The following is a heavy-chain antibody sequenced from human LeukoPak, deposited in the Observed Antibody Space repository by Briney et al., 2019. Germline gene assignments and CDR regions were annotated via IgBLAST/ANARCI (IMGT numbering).Heavy chain of an antibody. J-gene: IGHJ4*02. CDR2: IYYSGST. Sequence: SETLSLTCTVSGGSISSGGYYWSWIRQHPGKGLEWIGYIYYSGSTYYNPSLKSRVTISVDTSKNQFSLQLNSVTPEDAAVYYCASRGYGSYYFDSWGQGTLVTVSS. V-gene: IGHV4-31*03. CDR1: GGSISSGGYY. D-gene: IGHD6-25*01. CDR3: ASRGYGSYYFDS.